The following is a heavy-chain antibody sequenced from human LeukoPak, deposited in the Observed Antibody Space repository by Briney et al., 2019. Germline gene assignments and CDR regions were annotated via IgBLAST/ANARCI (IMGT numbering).Heavy chain of an antibody. Sequence: KSSETLSLTCTVAGYSISSGYYWGWIRQSPGKGLEWIGSIYHSGNTYYNPSLKSRVTISVDTSKNQFSLRLSSVTAADTAVYYCTRPTYRTGWFDPWGQGTLVTVSS. J-gene: IGHJ5*02. CDR3: TRPTYRTGWFDP. CDR1: GYSISSGYY. D-gene: IGHD1-1*01. CDR2: IYHSGNT. V-gene: IGHV4-38-2*02.